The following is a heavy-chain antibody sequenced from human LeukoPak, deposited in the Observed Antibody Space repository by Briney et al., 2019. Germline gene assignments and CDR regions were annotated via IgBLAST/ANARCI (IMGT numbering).Heavy chain of an antibody. Sequence: ASMKVSCKASGYTFTSYDINWVRQATGQGLEWMGWVNPNSGNTGYAQKFQGRVTMTRNTSISTAYMELSSLRSEDTAVYYCARVTSGWYNWFDPWGQGTLVTVSA. V-gene: IGHV1-8*01. J-gene: IGHJ5*02. CDR2: VNPNSGNT. CDR3: ARVTSGWYNWFDP. CDR1: GYTFTSYD. D-gene: IGHD6-19*01.